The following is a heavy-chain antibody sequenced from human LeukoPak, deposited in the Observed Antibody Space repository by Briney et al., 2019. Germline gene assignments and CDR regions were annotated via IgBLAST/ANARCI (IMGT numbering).Heavy chain of an antibody. D-gene: IGHD3-3*01. J-gene: IGHJ3*02. CDR2: ISYSGIT. CDR3: ARVPNTMTLWSGYYTGIPSGAFDI. Sequence: SETLSLTCTVSRGSISSYYWSWIRQSPGKGLEWIGYISYSGITNYNPSLKSRVTISVDTSKSQFSLKLWSVTTADTAVYYCARVPNTMTLWSGYYTGIPSGAFDIWGQGTMVTVSS. V-gene: IGHV4-59*01. CDR1: RGSISSYY.